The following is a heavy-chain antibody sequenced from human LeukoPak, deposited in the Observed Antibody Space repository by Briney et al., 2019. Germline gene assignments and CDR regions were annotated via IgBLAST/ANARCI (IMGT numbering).Heavy chain of an antibody. Sequence: GGSLRHSCAASGFTFSSYWMHWVRQAPGKGLVWVSRIDSDGTGTIYADSVRGRFTISRDNAKNTMYLQMNSLRAEDTAVYYCTREGLDPWGQGTVVTVSS. J-gene: IGHJ5*02. V-gene: IGHV3-74*01. CDR2: IDSDGTGT. CDR3: TREGLDP. D-gene: IGHD2-21*01. CDR1: GFTFSSYW.